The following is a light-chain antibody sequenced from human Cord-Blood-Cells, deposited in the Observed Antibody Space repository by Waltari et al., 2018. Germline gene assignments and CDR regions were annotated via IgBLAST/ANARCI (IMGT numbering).Light chain of an antibody. CDR3: QQYYSNPIT. J-gene: IGKJ5*01. CDR2: AAS. V-gene: IGKV1-8*01. CDR1: KGISSY. Sequence: AIRMTQSPSSFSASTGDRVTITCRARKGISSYLAWYQQKPGKAPRLLIYAASNLQSGVPSRFSSSGSGTDVTLTISCMQSEDFATYYCQQYYSNPITFGQGTRLEIK.